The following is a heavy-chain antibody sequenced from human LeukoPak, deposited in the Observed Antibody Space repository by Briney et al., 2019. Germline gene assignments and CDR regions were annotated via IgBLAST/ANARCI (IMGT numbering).Heavy chain of an antibody. CDR3: ARARNWNDRYFDY. CDR1: GGSISTFH. J-gene: IGHJ4*02. Sequence: SETLSLTCTVSGGSISTFHWSWIRQPPGKGLEWIGYIYHSGTTNYSPSLKSRVTISVDTSKNQLSLKLNSVTAADTAVYYCARARNWNDRYFDYWGQGTLVTVSS. V-gene: IGHV4-59*01. CDR2: IYHSGTT. D-gene: IGHD1-1*01.